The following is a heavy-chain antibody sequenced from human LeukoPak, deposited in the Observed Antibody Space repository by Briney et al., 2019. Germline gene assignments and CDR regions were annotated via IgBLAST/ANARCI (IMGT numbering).Heavy chain of an antibody. CDR2: INGDGSAT. CDR3: ARDLNWGQVDY. D-gene: IGHD7-27*01. Sequence: GGSLRLSCAASGFTFSTFWMHWVRQAPGKGLVWVSRINGDGSATNYAGSMKGRFTISRDNARNIVYLQMNSLREDDTAVYYCARDLNWGQVDYWGQGTLVTVSS. CDR1: GFTFSTFW. J-gene: IGHJ4*02. V-gene: IGHV3-74*01.